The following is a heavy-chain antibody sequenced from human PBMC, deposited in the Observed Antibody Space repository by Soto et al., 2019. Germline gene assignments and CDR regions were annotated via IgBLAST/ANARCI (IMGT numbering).Heavy chain of an antibody. V-gene: IGHV3-48*02. CDR1: GFTFSTYS. J-gene: IGHJ5*02. D-gene: IGHD6-13*01. Sequence: EVQLVESGGGLVQPGGSLRLSCEASGFTFSTYSMNWVRQAPGKGLEWVSYISESSSIIFYADSVRGRFTISRDNAKNSLYLQMTSLTDEDTAVYYCAREAVVEAAGDGFDPWGQGTLVTVSS. CDR3: AREAVVEAAGDGFDP. CDR2: ISESSSII.